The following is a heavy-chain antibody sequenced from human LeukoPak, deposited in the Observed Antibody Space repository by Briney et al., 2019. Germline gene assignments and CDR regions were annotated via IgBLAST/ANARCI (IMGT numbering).Heavy chain of an antibody. D-gene: IGHD6-6*01. CDR1: GFTFSSYS. CDR2: ISSSSSYI. Sequence: PGGSLRLSCAASGFTFSSYSMNWVRQAPGKGLEWVSSISSSSSYIYYADSVKGRFTISRDNAKNSLYLQMNSPRAEDTAVYYCARDRRSIAARFGFAPWGQGTLVTVSS. CDR3: ARDRRSIAARFGFAP. J-gene: IGHJ5*02. V-gene: IGHV3-21*01.